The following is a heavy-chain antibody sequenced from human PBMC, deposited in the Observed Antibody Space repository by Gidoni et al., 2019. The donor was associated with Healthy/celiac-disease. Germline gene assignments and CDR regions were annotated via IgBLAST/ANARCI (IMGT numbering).Heavy chain of an antibody. Sequence: QVQLVESGGGVVQPGRSRRLSCAASGFTFSSYGMHWVRQAPGKGLEWLAVISYDGSNKYYADSVKGRFTISRDNSKNTLYLQMNSLRAEDTAVYYCAKDRDSSGYYDYWGQGTLVTVSS. CDR3: AKDRDSSGYYDY. CDR2: ISYDGSNK. V-gene: IGHV3-30*18. J-gene: IGHJ4*02. CDR1: GFTFSSYG. D-gene: IGHD3-22*01.